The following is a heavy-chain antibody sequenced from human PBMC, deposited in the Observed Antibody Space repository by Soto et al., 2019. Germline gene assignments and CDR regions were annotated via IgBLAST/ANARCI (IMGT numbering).Heavy chain of an antibody. V-gene: IGHV3-23*01. CDR2: INSSGGGT. Sequence: EVQLLESGGGLVQPGGSLRLSCAASGFTFSSYAMSWVRQAPGKGLEWVSTINSSGGGTYYADSVKGRFTISRDNSKNTLYLQMNSLRVEDTAIYYCAKGREMATTPFDYWGQGTLVTVSS. J-gene: IGHJ4*02. CDR3: AKGREMATTPFDY. D-gene: IGHD1-1*01. CDR1: GFTFSSYA.